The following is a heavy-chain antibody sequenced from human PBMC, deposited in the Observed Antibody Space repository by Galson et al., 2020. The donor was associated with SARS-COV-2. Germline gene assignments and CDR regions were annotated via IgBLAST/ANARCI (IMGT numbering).Heavy chain of an antibody. Sequence: ASETLSLTCAASGFTFSSYSMNWVRQAPGKGLEWVSSISSSSSYIYYADSVKGRFTISRDNAKNSLYLQMNSLRAEDTAVYYCIVGPTTVDDWGQGTLVTVSS. CDR1: GFTFSSYS. CDR3: IVGPTTVDD. D-gene: IGHD1-26*01. V-gene: IGHV3-21*01. J-gene: IGHJ4*02. CDR2: ISSSSSYI.